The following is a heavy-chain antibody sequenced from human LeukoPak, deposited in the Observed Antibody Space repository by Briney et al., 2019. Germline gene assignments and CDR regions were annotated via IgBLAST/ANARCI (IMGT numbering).Heavy chain of an antibody. J-gene: IGHJ4*02. CDR1: SGSFSGFY. V-gene: IGHV4-34*04. CDR3: ARGWRLNPVR. D-gene: IGHD2-8*01. Sequence: SETLSLTYAVCSGSFSGFYWSCVRQSPEKGLEWIGEINHEGTTNHNPSLKTRATILVDTSKNQFSLKLSSVTAADTAIYYCARGWRLNPVRWGQGTLVTVSS. CDR2: INHEGTT.